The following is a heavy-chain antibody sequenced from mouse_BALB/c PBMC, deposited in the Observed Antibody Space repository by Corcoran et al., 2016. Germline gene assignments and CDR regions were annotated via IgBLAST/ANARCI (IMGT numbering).Heavy chain of an antibody. D-gene: IGHD2-14*01. CDR3: ALYRYNYAMDY. Sequence: QIQLVQSGPELKKPGETVKISCKASGYTFTNYGMNWVKQAPGKGLKWMGWINTYTGEPTYADDFKGRFAFSLETSASTAYLQINNLKNEDMATYFGALYRYNYAMDYWGQGTAVTVSS. CDR2: INTYTGEP. V-gene: IGHV9-1*02. J-gene: IGHJ4*01. CDR1: GYTFTNYG.